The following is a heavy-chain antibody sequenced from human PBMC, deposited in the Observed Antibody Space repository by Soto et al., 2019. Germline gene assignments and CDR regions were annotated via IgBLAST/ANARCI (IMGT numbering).Heavy chain of an antibody. D-gene: IGHD3-3*01. CDR3: AKDREFLEWLREVFDY. V-gene: IGHV3-23*01. CDR2: ISGSGGST. CDR1: GFTFSSYA. Sequence: GGSLRLSCAASGFTFSSYAMSWVRQAPGKGLEWVSAISGSGGSTYYADSVKGRFTISRDNSKNTLYLQMNSLRAEDTAVYYCAKDREFLEWLREVFDYWSQGTLVTVSS. J-gene: IGHJ4*02.